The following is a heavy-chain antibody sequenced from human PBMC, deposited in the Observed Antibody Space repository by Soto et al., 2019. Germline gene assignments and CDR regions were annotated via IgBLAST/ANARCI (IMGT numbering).Heavy chain of an antibody. CDR1: GFTFSSYG. CDR3: ARDPGVTNYYFDY. V-gene: IGHV3-33*01. D-gene: IGHD3-3*01. CDR2: IWYVGSKK. Sequence: QVQLVESGGGVVQPGTSLRLSCAPSGFTFSSYGMHWVRQAPGKGLEWVAVIWYVGSKKYYADSVKGRFTISRENSKNTLYLQMNSLRAEDTDVYYCARDPGVTNYYFDYWGQGTLVTVSS. J-gene: IGHJ4*02.